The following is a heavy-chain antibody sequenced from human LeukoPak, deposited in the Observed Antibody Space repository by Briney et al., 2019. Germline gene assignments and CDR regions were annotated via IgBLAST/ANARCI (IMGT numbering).Heavy chain of an antibody. CDR2: INPNSGGT. CDR1: GYTFTGYY. CDR3: ARDPTNLQLWLRFYYYYMDV. D-gene: IGHD5-18*01. V-gene: IGHV1-2*02. J-gene: IGHJ6*03. Sequence: GASVKVSCKASGYTFTGYYMHWVRQAPGQGLEWMGWINPNSGGTNYAQKFQGRVTMTRDTSISTAYMELSRLRSDDTAVYYCARDPTNLQLWLRFYYYYMDVWGKGTTVTVSS.